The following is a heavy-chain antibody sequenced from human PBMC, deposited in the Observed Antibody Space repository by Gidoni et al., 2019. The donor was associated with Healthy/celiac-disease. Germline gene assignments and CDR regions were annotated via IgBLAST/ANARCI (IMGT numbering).Heavy chain of an antibody. Sequence: QVQLQQWGAGLLKPSETLSPTCAVHGGSFRGYYWGWSRQPPGKGLEWIGEINHSGSTNYNPSLKSRVTISVDTSKNQFSLKLSSVTAADTAVYYCARGIWFGELWSPFDYWGQGTLVTVSS. V-gene: IGHV4-34*01. CDR3: ARGIWFGELWSPFDY. CDR1: GGSFRGYY. J-gene: IGHJ4*02. D-gene: IGHD3-10*01. CDR2: INHSGST.